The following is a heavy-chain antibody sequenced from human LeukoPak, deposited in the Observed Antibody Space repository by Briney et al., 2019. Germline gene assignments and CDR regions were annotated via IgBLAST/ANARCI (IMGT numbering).Heavy chain of an antibody. V-gene: IGHV3-74*01. CDR1: GFTYSTYC. CDR2: ICPDGTVT. Sequence: GGSLRLSCAASGFTYSTYCMHWVRQAPGKGPMWVSRICPDGTVTNYADSVKARFIISRDNARNTVYLQMNSLRVEDTAVYYCVRDFRSADYWGQGTLVTVSS. CDR3: VRDFRSADY. J-gene: IGHJ4*02.